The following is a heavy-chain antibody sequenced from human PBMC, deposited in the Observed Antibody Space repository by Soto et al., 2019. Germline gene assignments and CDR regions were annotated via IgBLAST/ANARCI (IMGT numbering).Heavy chain of an antibody. J-gene: IGHJ6*02. V-gene: IGHV1-69*18. D-gene: IGHD4-17*01. CDR1: GGTFRSFG. Sequence: QVQLMQSGAEVKKPGSSVNVSCKASGGTFRSFGISWVRQAPGQGLEWMGTIIPLFGKTNYAQKFQDRVTITAADSTNTAYMELSSLKSEDTALYYCARARLSTGDPNVYFYYGLDVWGQGTTVTVSS. CDR2: IIPLFGKT. CDR3: ARARLSTGDPNVYFYYGLDV.